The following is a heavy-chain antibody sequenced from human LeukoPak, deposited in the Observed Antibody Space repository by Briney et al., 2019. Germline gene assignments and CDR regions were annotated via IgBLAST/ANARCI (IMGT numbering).Heavy chain of an antibody. Sequence: ASVKVSCKASGYTFTGYYMHWVRQAPGQGLEWMGWISAYNGNTNYAQKLQGRVTMTTDTSTSTAYMELRSLRSDDTAVYYCARTTLGEYWFDPWGQGTLVTVSS. J-gene: IGHJ5*02. V-gene: IGHV1-18*04. D-gene: IGHD3-10*01. CDR3: ARTTLGEYWFDP. CDR1: GYTFTGYY. CDR2: ISAYNGNT.